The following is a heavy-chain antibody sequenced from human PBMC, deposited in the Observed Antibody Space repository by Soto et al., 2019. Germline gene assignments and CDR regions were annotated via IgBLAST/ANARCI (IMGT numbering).Heavy chain of an antibody. V-gene: IGHV3-21*01. J-gene: IGHJ4*02. CDR1: GFTFSSYS. CDR3: ARAGVLRFLEWLSPQDFDY. D-gene: IGHD3-3*01. Sequence: GGSLRLSCAASGFTFSSYSMNWVRQAPGKGLEWVSSISSSSYIYYADSVKGRFTISRDNAKNSLYLQMNSLRAEDTAVYYCARAGVLRFLEWLSPQDFDYWGQGTLVTVSS. CDR2: ISSSSYI.